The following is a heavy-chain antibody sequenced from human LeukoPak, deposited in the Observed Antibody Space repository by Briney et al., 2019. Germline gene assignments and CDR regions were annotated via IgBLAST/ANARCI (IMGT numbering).Heavy chain of an antibody. CDR1: GYTFTSYG. J-gene: IGHJ4*02. Sequence: ASVKVSCKASGYTFTSYGISWVRQAPGQGLEWMGWISAYNGNTNYAQKLQGRVTMTTDTSTSTAYMELRSLRSDDTAVYYCARDPGGRQLLGFDYWGQGTLVTVSS. D-gene: IGHD2-2*01. V-gene: IGHV1-18*01. CDR2: ISAYNGNT. CDR3: ARDPGGRQLLGFDY.